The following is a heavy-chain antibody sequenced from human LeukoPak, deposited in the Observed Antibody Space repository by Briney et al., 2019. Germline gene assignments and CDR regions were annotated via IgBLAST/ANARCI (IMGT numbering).Heavy chain of an antibody. CDR1: GGSISSGSYY. V-gene: IGHV4-61*02. CDR2: IYTSGST. CDR3: ARDSIGADTIGYCSGDSCSNYYYYYMEV. J-gene: IGHJ6*03. D-gene: IGHD2-15*01. Sequence: SETLSLTCTISGGSISSGSYYWSWIRQPAGKGLEWTGRIYTSGSTNYNPSLKSRVTISVDTSKNQFSLKLSSVTAADTAVYYCARDSIGADTIGYCSGDSCSNYYYYYMEVWGKGTTVTVSS.